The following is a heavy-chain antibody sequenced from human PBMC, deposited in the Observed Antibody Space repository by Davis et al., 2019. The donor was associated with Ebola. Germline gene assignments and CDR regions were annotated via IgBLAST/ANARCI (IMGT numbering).Heavy chain of an antibody. CDR2: IYYSGSI. CDR1: GASISANDYY. D-gene: IGHD5-12*01. V-gene: IGHV4-39*01. J-gene: IGHJ4*02. CDR3: ASGGYSGYDGYFDD. Sequence: SETLSLTCTVSGASISANDYYWGWIRQPPGKGLEWLGTIYYSGSIDYNPSLESRVTISADTSKNQFSLKLTSVTAADTAVYYCASGGYSGYDGYFDDWGQGTLVTVSS.